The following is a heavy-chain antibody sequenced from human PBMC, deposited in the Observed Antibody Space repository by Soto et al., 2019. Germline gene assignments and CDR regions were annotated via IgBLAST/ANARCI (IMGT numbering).Heavy chain of an antibody. D-gene: IGHD1-1*01. CDR3: ARGRVSTRTFDY. V-gene: IGHV5-51*01. Sequence: GESLKISCKGSGYNFAGYWIAWVRQMPWKGLELMGIIYPSDSDTRYRPSFRGQVTISADRSISSAYLQWSSLRASDTAMYYCARGRVSTRTFDYWGQGTPVTVSS. CDR1: GYNFAGYW. J-gene: IGHJ4*02. CDR2: IYPSDSDT.